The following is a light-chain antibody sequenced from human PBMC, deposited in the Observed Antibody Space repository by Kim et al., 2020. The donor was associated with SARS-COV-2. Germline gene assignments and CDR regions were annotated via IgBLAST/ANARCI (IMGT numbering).Light chain of an antibody. V-gene: IGKV1-39*01. CDR2: AAA. Sequence: DIQITQSPSSLSASVRDRVSITCRASQSVNQFLNWYQQEAGKAPKLLIYAAATLQSGVPTRFSGSGSETEFTLTISSLQAEDFATYVCQQRYSTPYTFGQGTKLEI. CDR1: QSVNQF. CDR3: QQRYSTPYT. J-gene: IGKJ2*01.